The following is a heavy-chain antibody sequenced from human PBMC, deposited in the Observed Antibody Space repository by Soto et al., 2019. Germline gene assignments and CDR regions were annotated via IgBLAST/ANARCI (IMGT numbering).Heavy chain of an antibody. V-gene: IGHV4-59*01. CDR3: ARVNDYVWGSPFDY. D-gene: IGHD3-16*01. CDR2: IYYSGST. J-gene: IGHJ4*02. Sequence: SETLSLTCTVSGGSISSYYWSWIRQPPGKGLEWIGYIYYSGSTNYNPSLKSRVTISVDTSKNQFSLKLSSVTAADTAVYYCARVNDYVWGSPFDYWGQGTLVTVSS. CDR1: GGSISSYY.